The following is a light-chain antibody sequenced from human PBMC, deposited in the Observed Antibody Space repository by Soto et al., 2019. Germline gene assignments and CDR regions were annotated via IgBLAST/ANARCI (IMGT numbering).Light chain of an antibody. J-gene: IGKJ1*01. CDR3: QQYGGSPRT. CDR2: AAS. CDR1: QSVSSNN. Sequence: EIVLTQSPGTLSLSPGERATLSCRASQSVSSNNLAWYQQRPGQAPRLLIYAASIRATGIPDRIAGSGSGTDFTLTISRLEPEDFAVYYCQQYGGSPRTFGQGTKVDIK. V-gene: IGKV3-20*01.